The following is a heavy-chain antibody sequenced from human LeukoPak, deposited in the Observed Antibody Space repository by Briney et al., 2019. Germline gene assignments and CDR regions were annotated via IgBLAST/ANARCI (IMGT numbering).Heavy chain of an antibody. CDR1: GGSISSSSYY. V-gene: IGHV4-39*01. D-gene: IGHD3-22*01. CDR3: ARGREGYYDSSGYYLDY. J-gene: IGHJ4*02. CDR2: IYYSGST. Sequence: PSETLSLTCTVSGGSISSSSYYWGWIRQPPGKGLEWIGSIYYSGSTYYNPSLKSRVTISVDTSKNQFSLRLSSVTAADTAVYYCARGREGYYDSSGYYLDYWGQGTLVTVSS.